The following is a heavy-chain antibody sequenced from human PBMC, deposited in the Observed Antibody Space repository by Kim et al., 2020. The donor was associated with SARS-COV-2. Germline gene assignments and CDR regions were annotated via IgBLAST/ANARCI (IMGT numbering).Heavy chain of an antibody. CDR3: ARVYYYGSGRRGWFDP. D-gene: IGHD3-10*01. CDR2: IYPGDSDT. CDR1: GYSFTSYW. Sequence: GESLKISCKGSGYSFTSYWIGWVRQMPGKGLEWMGIIYPGDSDTRYSPSFQGQVTISADKSISTAYLQWSSLKASDTAMYYCARVYYYGSGRRGWFDPWGQGARVNVSS. V-gene: IGHV5-51*01. J-gene: IGHJ5*02.